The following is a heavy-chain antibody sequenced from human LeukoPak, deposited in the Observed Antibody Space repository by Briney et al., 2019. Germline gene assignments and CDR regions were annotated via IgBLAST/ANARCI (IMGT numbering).Heavy chain of an antibody. CDR3: ARDWPWILNNYYDSSGDIAY. J-gene: IGHJ4*02. D-gene: IGHD3-22*01. CDR2: ISDSGGST. V-gene: IGHV3-23*01. CDR1: GFTFSNYA. Sequence: GGSLRLSCAASGFTFSNYAMSWVRQAPGKGLEWVSSISDSGGSTYYADSVKGRFTISRDNSKNTLYLQMNSLRAEDTAVYYCARDWPWILNNYYDSSGDIAYWGQGTLVTVSS.